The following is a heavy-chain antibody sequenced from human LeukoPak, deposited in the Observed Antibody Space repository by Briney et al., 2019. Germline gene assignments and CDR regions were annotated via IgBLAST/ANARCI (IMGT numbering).Heavy chain of an antibody. J-gene: IGHJ4*02. CDR2: ISHDGSNK. D-gene: IGHD5-12*01. CDR1: GFTFSSYA. Sequence: GGSLRLSCAASGFTFSSYAMHWVRQAPGKGLEWVAAISHDGSNKYHADSVKGRFTISRDNSKNTVYLQMDNLRPEDTGVYYCGRGYSGCYHLCDFLGQGTLVTVSS. CDR3: GRGYSGCYHLCDF. V-gene: IGHV3-30*01.